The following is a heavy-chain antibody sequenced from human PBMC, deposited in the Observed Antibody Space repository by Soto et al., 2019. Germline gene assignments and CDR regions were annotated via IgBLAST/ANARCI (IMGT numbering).Heavy chain of an antibody. V-gene: IGHV3-30*18. CDR3: AKDINQPKYYDFWSGYYTSSYYCYYGMDV. CDR1: GFTFSSYG. J-gene: IGHJ6*02. D-gene: IGHD3-3*01. CDR2: ISYDGINK. Sequence: PGGSLRLSCAASGFTFSSYGMHWVRQAPGKGLEWVAVISYDGINKYYADSVKGRFTISRDNSKNTLYLQMNSLRAEDTAVYYCAKDINQPKYYDFWSGYYTSSYYCYYGMDVWGQGTTVTLYS.